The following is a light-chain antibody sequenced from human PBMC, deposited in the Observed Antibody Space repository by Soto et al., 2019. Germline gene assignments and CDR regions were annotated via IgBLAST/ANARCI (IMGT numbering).Light chain of an antibody. J-gene: IGKJ1*01. V-gene: IGKV3-15*01. CDR3: QQYNNWPPWT. Sequence: EIVLTQSPGTMPLSPGERATLSCRASQSVSSNLAWYQQKPGQAPRLLIYGASTRATGIPVRFSGSGSGTEFTLTISSLQSEDFAVYYCQQYNNWPPWTFGQGTKVDIK. CDR1: QSVSSN. CDR2: GAS.